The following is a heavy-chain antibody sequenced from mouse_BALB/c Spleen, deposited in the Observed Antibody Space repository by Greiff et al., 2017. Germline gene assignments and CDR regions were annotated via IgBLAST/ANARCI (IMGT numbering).Heavy chain of an antibody. J-gene: IGHJ2*01. Sequence: QVQLKQSGAELAKPGASVKMSCKASGYTFTSYWMHWVKQRPGQGLEWIGYINPSTGYTEYNQKFKDKATLTADKSSSTAYMQLSSLTSEDSAVYYCARYYYYGSSSFDYWGQGTTLTVSS. D-gene: IGHD1-1*01. CDR1: GYTFTSYW. CDR2: INPSTGYT. V-gene: IGHV1-7*01. CDR3: ARYYYYGSSSFDY.